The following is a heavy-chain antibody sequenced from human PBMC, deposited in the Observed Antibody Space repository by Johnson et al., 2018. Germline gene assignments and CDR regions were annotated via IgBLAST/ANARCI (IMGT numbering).Heavy chain of an antibody. Sequence: EVQLLESGGGLVRPGGSLRLSCAASGFTYSSYWMSWVRQTPGKGLEWVANIKQDGMDKNYADSVKGRFTISGDNAKNSMYLQMNSLRAEDTAMYYWARGTSVCTCPHYWGQGTLVTVSS. J-gene: IGHJ4*02. CDR2: IKQDGMDK. D-gene: IGHD5/OR15-5a*01. CDR3: ARGTSVCTCPHY. V-gene: IGHV3-7*01. CDR1: GFTYSSYW.